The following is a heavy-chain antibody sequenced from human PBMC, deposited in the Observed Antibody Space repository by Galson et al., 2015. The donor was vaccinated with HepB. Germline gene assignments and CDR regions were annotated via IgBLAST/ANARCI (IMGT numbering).Heavy chain of an antibody. CDR2: ITANGDYT. Sequence: SLRLSCAASGFAFSTYVMTWVRQAPGKGLEWVSRITANGDYTTYADSVKGRFTISRDNSKNALYVEVNSLRAEDTAVYYCARENMRSWYLDFWGQGTLVTVSS. J-gene: IGHJ4*02. V-gene: IGHV3-23*01. CDR1: GFAFSTYV. CDR3: ARENMRSWYLDF. D-gene: IGHD1-26*01.